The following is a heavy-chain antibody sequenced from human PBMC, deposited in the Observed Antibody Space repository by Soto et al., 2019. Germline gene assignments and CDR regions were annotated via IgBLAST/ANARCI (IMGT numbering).Heavy chain of an antibody. CDR3: VRFPAAGRDYYYGMDV. Sequence: PSETLSLTCAVSGGSISSSNWWSWVRQPPGKGLEWIGEIYHSGSTNYNPSLKSRVTISVDKSKNQFSLKLSSVTAADTAVYYCVRFPAAGRDYYYGMDVWGQGTTVTVSS. CDR1: GGSISSSNW. CDR2: IYHSGST. D-gene: IGHD6-13*01. V-gene: IGHV4-4*02. J-gene: IGHJ6*02.